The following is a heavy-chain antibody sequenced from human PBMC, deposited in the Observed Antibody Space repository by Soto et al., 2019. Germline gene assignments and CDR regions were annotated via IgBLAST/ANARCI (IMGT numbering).Heavy chain of an antibody. Sequence: EVQLLESGGGLVQPGGSLRLSCAASGFTFSSYAMTWVRQAPGKGLEWVSVLSGSGVSTYYADSGKGRFTISRDNSKNTLYLQMNSLRAEDTAVYYCAKGGGSKDYYDTSGYYLYYYYAMDVWGQGTTVTVSS. V-gene: IGHV3-23*01. J-gene: IGHJ6*02. CDR3: AKGGGSKDYYDTSGYYLYYYYAMDV. CDR2: LSGSGVST. D-gene: IGHD3-22*01. CDR1: GFTFSSYA.